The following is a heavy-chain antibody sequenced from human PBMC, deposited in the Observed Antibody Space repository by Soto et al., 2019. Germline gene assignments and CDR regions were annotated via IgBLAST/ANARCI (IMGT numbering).Heavy chain of an antibody. CDR3: ARWGQWLVSDAFDI. CDR2: INAGNGNT. Sequence: ASMKVSCKTSGYTFTSYAMHWVRQAPGQRLEWMGWINAGNGNTKYSQKFQGRVTITRDTSASTAYMELSSLRSEDTAVYYCARWGQWLVSDAFDISGQGTMVTVSS. D-gene: IGHD6-19*01. J-gene: IGHJ3*02. CDR1: GYTFTSYA. V-gene: IGHV1-3*01.